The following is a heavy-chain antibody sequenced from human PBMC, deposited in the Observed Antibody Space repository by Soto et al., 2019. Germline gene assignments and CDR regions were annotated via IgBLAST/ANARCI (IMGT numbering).Heavy chain of an antibody. J-gene: IGHJ5*02. CDR2: ISYDGINK. D-gene: IGHD3-9*01. CDR3: ATIFRCFDGLLGQP. Sequence: QVQVVESGGDVVQPGRSLRLSCAASGFTFSAYGMHWVRQAPGKGLEWVAVISYDGINKYYADSVKGRFTISRDNSKNTLSLQMNSLRTEDTAVYYCATIFRCFDGLLGQPWGQGTLVTVSS. CDR1: GFTFSAYG. V-gene: IGHV3-30*03.